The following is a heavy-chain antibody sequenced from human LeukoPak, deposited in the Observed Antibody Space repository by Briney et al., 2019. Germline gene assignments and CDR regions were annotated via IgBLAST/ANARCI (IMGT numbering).Heavy chain of an antibody. CDR3: AKGTSSDYAVYFDY. V-gene: IGHV3-30*18. Sequence: GGSLRLSCAASGFTFSSYGMHWVRQAPGKGLEWVAVISYDGSNKYYADSVKGRFTISRDNSRNTLYLQMNSLRAEDTAVYYCAKGTSSDYAVYFDYWGQGILVTVSS. CDR2: ISYDGSNK. J-gene: IGHJ4*02. CDR1: GFTFSSYG. D-gene: IGHD4-17*01.